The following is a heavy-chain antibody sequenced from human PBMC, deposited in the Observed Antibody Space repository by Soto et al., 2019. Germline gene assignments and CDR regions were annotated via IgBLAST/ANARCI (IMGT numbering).Heavy chain of an antibody. V-gene: IGHV4-31*03. CDR3: AREVTGRYYYMDV. CDR1: GGSISSGGYY. J-gene: IGHJ6*03. CDR2: IYYSGST. Sequence: SETLSLTCTFSGGSISSGGYYWSWIRQHPGKGLEWIEYIYYSGSTYYNPSLKSRVTISVDTSKNQFSLKLSSVTAADTAVYYCAREVTGRYYYMDVCGKGTTVTVSS. D-gene: IGHD1-20*01.